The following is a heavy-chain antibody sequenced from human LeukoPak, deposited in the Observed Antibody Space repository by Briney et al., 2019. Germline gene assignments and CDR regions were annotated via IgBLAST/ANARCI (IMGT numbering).Heavy chain of an antibody. CDR2: INPNSGGT. CDR3: ARDVGEYCSSTSCRSYDAFDI. D-gene: IGHD2-2*01. CDR1: GYTFTGYY. Sequence: ASVKVSCKASGYTFTGYYMHWVRQAPGQGLEWMGWINPNSGGTNYAQKFQGRVTMTRDTSISTAYMELSRLRSDDTAVYYCARDVGEYCSSTSCRSYDAFDIWGQGTMVTVPS. V-gene: IGHV1-2*02. J-gene: IGHJ3*02.